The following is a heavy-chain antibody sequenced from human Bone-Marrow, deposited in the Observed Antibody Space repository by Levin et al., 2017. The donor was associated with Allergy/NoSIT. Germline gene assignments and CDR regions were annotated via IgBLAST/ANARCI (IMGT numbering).Heavy chain of an antibody. CDR1: GFTFSSYG. CDR3: ARGLNLGNAEHYYYGMDV. J-gene: IGHJ6*02. Sequence: GGSLRLSCAASGFTFSSYGMHWVRQAPGKGLEWVAVIWYDGSNKYYADSVKGRFTISRDNSKNTLYLQMNSLRAEDTAVYYCARGLNLGNAEHYYYGMDVWGQGTTVTVSS. CDR2: IWYDGSNK. D-gene: IGHD3-16*01. V-gene: IGHV3-33*01.